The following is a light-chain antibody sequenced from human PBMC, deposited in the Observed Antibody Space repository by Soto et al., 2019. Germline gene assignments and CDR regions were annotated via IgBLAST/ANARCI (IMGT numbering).Light chain of an antibody. Sequence: DIQMTQSPSAMSASVGDRVTITCRASQDISDFLAWFQQKPGEVPKRLIYAASSLESGVSSRFSGSGSGTEFTLTISSLQPEDFATYYCLQNNRYPWTFGQGTKVDIK. CDR2: AAS. J-gene: IGKJ1*01. V-gene: IGKV1-17*03. CDR1: QDISDF. CDR3: LQNNRYPWT.